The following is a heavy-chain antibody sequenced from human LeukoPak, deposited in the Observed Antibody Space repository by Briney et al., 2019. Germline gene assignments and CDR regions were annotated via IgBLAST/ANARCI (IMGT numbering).Heavy chain of an antibody. CDR1: GYTFTSYD. D-gene: IGHD6-6*01. J-gene: IGHJ5*02. Sequence: GASVKVSCKASGYTFTSYDINWVRQATGQGLEWMGWMNPNSGNTGYAQKFQGRVTMTRNTSISTAYMELSSLRSEDTAVYYCARGEYSSSAGYNWFDPRGQGTLVTVSS. CDR3: ARGEYSSSAGYNWFDP. V-gene: IGHV1-8*01. CDR2: MNPNSGNT.